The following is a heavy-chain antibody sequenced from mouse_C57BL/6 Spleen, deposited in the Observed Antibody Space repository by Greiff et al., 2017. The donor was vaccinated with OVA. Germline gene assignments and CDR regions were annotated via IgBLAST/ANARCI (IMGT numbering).Heavy chain of an antibody. V-gene: IGHV1-64*01. CDR1: GYTFTSYW. Sequence: QVQLQQSGAELVKPGASVKLSCKASGYTFTSYWMHWVKQRPGQGLEWIGMIHPNSGSTNYNEKFKSKATLTVDKSSSTAYMQLSSLTSEDSAVYYCARGYGSSFYYAMDYWGQGTSVTVAS. CDR3: ARGYGSSFYYAMDY. CDR2: IHPNSGST. J-gene: IGHJ4*01. D-gene: IGHD1-1*01.